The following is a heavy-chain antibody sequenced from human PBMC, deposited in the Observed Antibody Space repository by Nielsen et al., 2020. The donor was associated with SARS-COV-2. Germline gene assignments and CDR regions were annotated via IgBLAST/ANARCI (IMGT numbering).Heavy chain of an antibody. CDR1: RYTFTSYG. CDR3: ARAGIVVVIGDWFDP. V-gene: IGHV1-18*01. Sequence: ASVKVSCKASRYTFTSYGISWVRQAPGQGLEWMGWISAYNGNTNYAQKLQGRVTMTTDTSTSTAYMELRSLRSDDTAVYYCARAGIVVVIGDWFDPWGQGTLVTVSS. D-gene: IGHD3-22*01. J-gene: IGHJ5*02. CDR2: ISAYNGNT.